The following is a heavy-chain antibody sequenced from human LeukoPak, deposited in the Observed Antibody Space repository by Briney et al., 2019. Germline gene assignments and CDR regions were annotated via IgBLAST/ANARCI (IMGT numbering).Heavy chain of an antibody. V-gene: IGHV4-4*07. CDR1: GGSISSYY. J-gene: IGHJ5*02. CDR2: IYTSGST. Sequence: SETLSLTCTVSGGSISSYYWSWIRQPAGKGLEWIGHIYTSGSTNYNPSLKSRVTMSVDTSKNQFPLELSSLTAADTAVYYCARGVSLGYCSGGSCYNRFDAWGQGTLVTVSS. D-gene: IGHD2-15*01. CDR3: ARGVSLGYCSGGSCYNRFDA.